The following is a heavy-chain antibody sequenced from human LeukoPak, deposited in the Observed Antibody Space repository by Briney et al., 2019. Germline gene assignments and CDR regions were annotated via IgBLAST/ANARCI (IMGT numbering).Heavy chain of an antibody. CDR3: ARVRGQFYYDSSGYNDAFDI. J-gene: IGHJ3*02. D-gene: IGHD3-22*01. CDR2: IYYSGST. V-gene: IGHV4-31*03. CDR1: GGSISSGGYY. Sequence: SETLSLTCTVSGGSISSGGYYWSWIRQHPGKGLEWIGYIYYSGSTHYNPSLKSRVTISVDTSKNQFSLKLSSVTAAETAVYYCARVRGQFYYDSSGYNDAFDIWGQGTMVTVCS.